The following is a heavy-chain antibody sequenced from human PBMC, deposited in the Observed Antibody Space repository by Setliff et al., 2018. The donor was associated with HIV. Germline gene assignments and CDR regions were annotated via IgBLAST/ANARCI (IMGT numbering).Heavy chain of an antibody. Sequence: PSETLSLTCTVSGDSITSGGYFWTWIRQHPGKGLEWIGHIYYSGSTYYNPSLKSRVTVSVDTSKNQFSLKLSSVTAADTAVYYCARGPRYYDSSGYRAGAFDIWGQGTMVTVSS. J-gene: IGHJ3*02. V-gene: IGHV4-31*03. CDR1: GDSITSGGYF. CDR2: IYYSGST. CDR3: ARGPRYYDSSGYRAGAFDI. D-gene: IGHD3-22*01.